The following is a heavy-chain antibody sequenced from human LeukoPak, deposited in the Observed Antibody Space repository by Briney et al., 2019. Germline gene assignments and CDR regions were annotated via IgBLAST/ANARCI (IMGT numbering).Heavy chain of an antibody. CDR2: ISGSGGST. CDR3: ARNRYMDV. CDR1: GFTFSNYG. V-gene: IGHV3-23*01. Sequence: PGGSLRLSCAASGFTFSNYGMSWVRQAPGKGLEWVSAISGSGGSTYYADSVKGRFTISRDNAKNSLYLQMNSLRAEDTAVYYCARNRYMDVWGKGTTVTISS. J-gene: IGHJ6*03.